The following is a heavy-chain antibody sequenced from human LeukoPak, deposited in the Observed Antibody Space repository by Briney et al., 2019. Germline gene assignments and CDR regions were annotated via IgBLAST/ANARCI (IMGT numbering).Heavy chain of an antibody. Sequence: SETRSPTCALSGASVTSSYYFWGWIRQPPGEKPEWLGSVNYNGATYYNPSLRSRVTISLDTSKNQFTLTVTSVTVADTALYFCASRIVVSPTAIETWFDSWGQGTLVTVSS. CDR2: VNYNGAT. V-gene: IGHV4-39*06. CDR3: ASRIVVSPTAIETWFDS. J-gene: IGHJ5*01. CDR1: GASVTSSYYF. D-gene: IGHD2-2*01.